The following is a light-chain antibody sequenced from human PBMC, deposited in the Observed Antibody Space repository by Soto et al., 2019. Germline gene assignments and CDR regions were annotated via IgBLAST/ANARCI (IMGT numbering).Light chain of an antibody. CDR2: GVS. CDR3: AAWDDSLTGLL. CDR1: TSDVGGSDY. J-gene: IGLJ2*01. Sequence: QSALTQPASVSGSPGQSITISCTGTTSDVGGSDYVSWYQQHPDKAPKLIIYGVSDRPSGVPDRFSGSKSGTSASLAISGLQSEDEADYYCAAWDDSLTGLLIGGGTKVTVL. V-gene: IGLV2-14*01.